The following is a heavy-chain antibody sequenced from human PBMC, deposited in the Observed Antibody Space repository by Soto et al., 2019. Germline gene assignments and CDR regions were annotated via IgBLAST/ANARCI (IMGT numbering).Heavy chain of an antibody. Sequence: EVQLVESGGGLVKPGGSLRLSCGASGFSFNNAWLNWVRQAPGKGLEWVGRIKSKSDGELAEYAAPVKDRFTISRDDSKNTVFLQVNSLKTEDTAVYYCALITSDYWGQGTLVTLSS. V-gene: IGHV3-15*07. CDR1: GFSFNNAW. J-gene: IGHJ4*02. CDR2: IKSKSDGELA. CDR3: ALITSDY.